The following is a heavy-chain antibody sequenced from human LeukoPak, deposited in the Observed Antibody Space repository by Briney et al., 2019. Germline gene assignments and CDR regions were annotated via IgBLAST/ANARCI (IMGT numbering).Heavy chain of an antibody. Sequence: SETLSLTCAVYGGSFSGYYWSWIRQPPGKGLEWIGEINHSGSTNYNPSLKSRATISVDTSENQFSLKLSSVTAADTAVYYCAKYSSSWYWIIDYWGQGTLVTVSS. CDR2: INHSGST. D-gene: IGHD6-13*01. CDR3: AKYSSSWYWIIDY. CDR1: GGSFSGYY. V-gene: IGHV4-34*01. J-gene: IGHJ4*02.